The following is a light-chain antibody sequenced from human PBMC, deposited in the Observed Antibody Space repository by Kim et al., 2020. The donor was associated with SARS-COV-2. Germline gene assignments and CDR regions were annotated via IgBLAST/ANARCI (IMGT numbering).Light chain of an antibody. V-gene: IGLV3-25*03. CDR3: QSADSSDTFWV. Sequence: SYELTQPPSVSVSPGQTARITCSGDALPKQYAYWFQQKAGQAPVVVIYEDTERPSGIPERFSGSTSGTTVTLTIRGVQAEDEADYYCQSADSSDTFWVFGRGTQLTVL. J-gene: IGLJ3*02. CDR2: EDT. CDR1: ALPKQY.